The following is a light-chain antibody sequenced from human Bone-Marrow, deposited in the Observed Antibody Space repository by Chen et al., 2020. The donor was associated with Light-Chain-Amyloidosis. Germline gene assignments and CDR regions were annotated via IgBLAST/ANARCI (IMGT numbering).Light chain of an antibody. Sequence: SYVLTQPSSVSVAPGQTATIACGGNNIGATSVHWYQQTPGQAPLRVVYDDRDRPSWIHDRLSGSTSGNAATLTISRVEAGDEADYYCQVWDRSSDRPVFGGGTKLTVL. V-gene: IGLV3-21*02. CDR3: QVWDRSSDRPV. J-gene: IGLJ3*02. CDR2: DDR. CDR1: NIGATS.